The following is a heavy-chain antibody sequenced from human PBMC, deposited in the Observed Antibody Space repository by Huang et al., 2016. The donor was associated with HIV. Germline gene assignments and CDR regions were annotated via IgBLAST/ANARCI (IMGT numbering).Heavy chain of an antibody. D-gene: IGHD3-10*01. V-gene: IGHV4-39*02. CDR3: ARLPGSITMIRGVITDPY. Sequence: QLQLQESGPGLVKPSETLSLTCTVSGGSLRSDTYYWGWIRQPPGKGLEWIGCIYYVGGTYYNPALKRRVTITVDTSKNHFSMRMRSVTAADTAVYYCARLPGSITMIRGVITDPYWGQGTLVTVSS. CDR2: IYYVGGT. J-gene: IGHJ4*02. CDR1: GGSLRSDTYY.